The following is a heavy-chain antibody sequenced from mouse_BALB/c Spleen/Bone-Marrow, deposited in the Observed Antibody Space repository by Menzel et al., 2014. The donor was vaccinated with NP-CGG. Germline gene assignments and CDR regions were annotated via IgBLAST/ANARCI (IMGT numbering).Heavy chain of an antibody. Sequence: EVKLQESGPGLVKPSQPLSLTCTVTGYSITRDYAWNWIRQFTGNKLEWMGYISYSGSTTYNPSLKSRFSITRDTSKSQFFLQLNSVTTEDTATYYCARSSSYDYDVGFAYWGQGTLVTVSA. V-gene: IGHV3-2*02. CDR2: ISYSGST. J-gene: IGHJ3*01. CDR3: ARSSSYDYDVGFAY. D-gene: IGHD2-4*01. CDR1: GYSITRDYA.